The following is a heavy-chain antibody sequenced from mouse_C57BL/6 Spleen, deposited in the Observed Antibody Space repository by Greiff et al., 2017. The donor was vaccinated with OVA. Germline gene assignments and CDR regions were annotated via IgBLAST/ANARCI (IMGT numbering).Heavy chain of an antibody. Sequence: VQLQQSGPELVKPGASVKISCKASGYSFTSYYIHWVKQRPGQGLEWIGWIYPGSGNTKYNEKFKGKATLTADTSSSTAYMQLSSLTSEDSAVYYCATITTVVATGGFDYWGQGTTLTVSS. J-gene: IGHJ2*01. CDR2: IYPGSGNT. CDR1: GYSFTSYY. CDR3: ATITTVVATGGFDY. V-gene: IGHV1-66*01. D-gene: IGHD1-1*01.